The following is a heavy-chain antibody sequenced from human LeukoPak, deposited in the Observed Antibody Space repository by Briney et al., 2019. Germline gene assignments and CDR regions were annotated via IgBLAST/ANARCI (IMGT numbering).Heavy chain of an antibody. J-gene: IGHJ4*02. V-gene: IGHV3-23*01. D-gene: IGHD3-9*01. CDR3: AKDTFNTIFLPDY. CDR1: GFTFSSYA. CDR2: ISGSGGST. Sequence: PGGSLRLSCAASGFTFSSYAMSWVRQAPGKGLEWVSAISGSGGSTYYADSVKGRFTISRDNFKNTLYLQMNSLRAEDTAVYYCAKDTFNTIFLPDYWGQGTLVTVSS.